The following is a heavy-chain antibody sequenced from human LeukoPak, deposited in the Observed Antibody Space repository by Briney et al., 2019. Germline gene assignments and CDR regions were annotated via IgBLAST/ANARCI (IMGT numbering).Heavy chain of an antibody. J-gene: IGHJ4*02. Sequence: GGSLTLPCAASGFTFSKYWMLWVRQAPGKGLESVSRINTDGTVTTYADSVKGRFTVSRDNADNTMFLQMNSVRDEDTAVYYCATKQWLAPPPDSWGQGSLVTVSS. CDR2: INTDGTVT. V-gene: IGHV3-74*01. CDR3: ATKQWLAPPPDS. CDR1: GFTFSKYW. D-gene: IGHD6-19*01.